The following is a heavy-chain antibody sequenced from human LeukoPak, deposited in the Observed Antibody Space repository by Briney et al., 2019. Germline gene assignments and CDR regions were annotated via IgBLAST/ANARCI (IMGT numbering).Heavy chain of an antibody. CDR2: IYYSGST. Sequence: PSETPSLTCTVSGGSVSSGSYYWSWIRQPPGKGLEWIGYIYYSGSTNYNPSLKSRVTISVDTSKNQFSLKLSSVTAADTAVYYCARVDCSSTSCHLYYFDYWGQGTLVTVSS. V-gene: IGHV4-61*01. D-gene: IGHD2-2*01. J-gene: IGHJ4*02. CDR3: ARVDCSSTSCHLYYFDY. CDR1: GGSVSSGSYY.